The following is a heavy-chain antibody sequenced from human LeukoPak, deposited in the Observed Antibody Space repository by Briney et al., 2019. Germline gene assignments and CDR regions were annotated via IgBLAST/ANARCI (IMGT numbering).Heavy chain of an antibody. J-gene: IGHJ3*02. V-gene: IGHV3-48*03. CDR2: ISSSGSTI. Sequence: PGGSLRLSCAASGFTFSSYEMNWVCQAPGKGLEWVSYISSSGSTIYYADSVKGRFTISRDNSKNTLYLQMNSLRAEDTAVYYCAKVGNSVLRYFDWSDDAFDIWGQGTMVTVSS. CDR1: GFTFSSYE. CDR3: AKVGNSVLRYFDWSDDAFDI. D-gene: IGHD3-9*01.